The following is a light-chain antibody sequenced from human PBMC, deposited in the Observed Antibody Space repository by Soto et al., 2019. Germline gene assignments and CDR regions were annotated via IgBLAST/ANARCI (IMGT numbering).Light chain of an antibody. V-gene: IGKV1-9*01. CDR3: QQLNSLPQNT. J-gene: IGKJ5*01. Sequence: DIQLTQSPSFLSASVGDRVTITCRASQGISSYLAWYQQKPGKAPKLLIYAASTLQSGVPSRFSGSGSGTEFTLTISSLQPEDFATYYCQQLNSLPQNTFGQGTRLEIK. CDR1: QGISSY. CDR2: AAS.